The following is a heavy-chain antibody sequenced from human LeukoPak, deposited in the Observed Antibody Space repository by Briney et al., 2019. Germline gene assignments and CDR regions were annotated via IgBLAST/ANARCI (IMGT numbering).Heavy chain of an antibody. V-gene: IGHV3-7*01. D-gene: IGHD1-1*01. Sequence: GGSLRLSCAASGLSISNFWMHWVRQAPGKGLEWVAIIDKDGNEIKYVDSVKGRFTLSRDNAKNSVYLQMNSLRTEDTALYYCVTDGDKWNDFEYWGRGTLVTVSS. CDR1: GLSISNFW. CDR3: VTDGDKWNDFEY. J-gene: IGHJ4*02. CDR2: IDKDGNEI.